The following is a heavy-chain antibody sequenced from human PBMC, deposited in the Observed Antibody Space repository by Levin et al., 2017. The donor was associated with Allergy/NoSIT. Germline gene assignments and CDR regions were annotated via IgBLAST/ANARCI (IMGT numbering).Heavy chain of an antibody. CDR1: GFTFTDHH. CDR2: ITSGGDTM. V-gene: IGHV3-11*01. D-gene: IGHD1-14*01. Sequence: SCKASGFTFTDHHMTWIRQAPGKGLEWVGYITSGGDTMAYADSVKGRFTISRDNAEKSVYLQMDSLRAEDTAVYYCAREGPPGDSSFDHWGQGTLVTVSS. J-gene: IGHJ4*02. CDR3: AREGPPGDSSFDH.